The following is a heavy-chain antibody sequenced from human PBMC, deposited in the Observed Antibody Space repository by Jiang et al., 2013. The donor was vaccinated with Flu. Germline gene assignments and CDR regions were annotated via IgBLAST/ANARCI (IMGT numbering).Heavy chain of an antibody. CDR3: ARDPDTPMPIDF. J-gene: IGHJ4*02. D-gene: IGHD5-18*01. Sequence: QLLESGAEVKKPGASVKVSCVASGYTFTDYFIHWVRQAPGQGLEWMGWIKIRTGETNYGQRFQDRVTLTRDTSINTAYMELSGLTSADTAVYYCARDPDTPMPIDFWGQGTLVTVSS. CDR1: GYTFTDYF. CDR2: IKIRTGET. V-gene: IGHV1-2*02.